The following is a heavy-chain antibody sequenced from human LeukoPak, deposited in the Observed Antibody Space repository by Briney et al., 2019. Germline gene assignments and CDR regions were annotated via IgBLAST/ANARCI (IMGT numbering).Heavy chain of an antibody. V-gene: IGHV3-30-3*01. CDR3: ARVEGAYYFDY. CDR1: GFTFSSYA. J-gene: IGHJ4*02. CDR2: ISYDGSNK. Sequence: GGSLRLSCAASGFTFSSYAMHWVRQAPGKGLEWVAVISYDGSNKYYADSVKGRFTISRDNSKNTLYLQMNSLRAEDTAVYYCARVEGAYYFDYWGQGTLVTVSS.